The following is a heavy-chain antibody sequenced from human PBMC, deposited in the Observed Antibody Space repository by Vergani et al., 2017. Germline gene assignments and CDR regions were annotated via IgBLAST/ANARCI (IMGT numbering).Heavy chain of an antibody. CDR2: ISSSGSTI. CDR3: VSPCGSPPMYYFDY. CDR1: GFTFSSYE. J-gene: IGHJ4*02. D-gene: IGHD1-26*01. V-gene: IGHV3-48*03. Sequence: EVQLLESGGGLVQPGGSLRLSCAASGFTFSSYEMNWVRQAPGKGLEWVSYISSSGSTIYYADSVKGRFTISRDNAKNSLYLQMNSLRAEDTAVYYCVSPCGSPPMYYFDYWGQGTLVTVSS.